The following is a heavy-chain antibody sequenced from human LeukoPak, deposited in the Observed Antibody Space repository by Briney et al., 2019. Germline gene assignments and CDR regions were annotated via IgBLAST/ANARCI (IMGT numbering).Heavy chain of an antibody. Sequence: SETLSLTCTVSGGSISSYYWSWIRQPPGKGLEWIGYIYYSGSTNYSPSLKSRVTISVDTSKNQFSLKLSSVTAADTAVYYCARLKGDFWSGLAQNWFDPWGQGTLVTVSS. D-gene: IGHD3-3*01. V-gene: IGHV4-59*01. CDR3: ARLKGDFWSGLAQNWFDP. CDR2: IYYSGST. J-gene: IGHJ5*02. CDR1: GGSISSYY.